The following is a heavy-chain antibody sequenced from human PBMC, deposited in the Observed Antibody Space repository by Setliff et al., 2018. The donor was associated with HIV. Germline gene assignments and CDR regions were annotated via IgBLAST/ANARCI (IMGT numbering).Heavy chain of an antibody. V-gene: IGHV2-5*01. D-gene: IGHD2-8*01. Sequence: SGPTLVNPTQTLTLTCTLSGFPLKTSGVSVGWIRQPPGKALEWLALINWNDDKYYSPSLKTRLTLSKDTSKNQVVLTMTNTDPVDTATYYCARTNNVYWYFDLWGRGTLVTVSS. CDR2: INWNDDK. CDR1: GFPLKTSGVS. J-gene: IGHJ2*01. CDR3: ARTNNVYWYFDL.